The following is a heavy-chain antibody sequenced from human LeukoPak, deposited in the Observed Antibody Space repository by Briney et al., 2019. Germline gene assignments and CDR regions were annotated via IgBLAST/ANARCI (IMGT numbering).Heavy chain of an antibody. D-gene: IGHD5-24*01. CDR3: ARDIQLST. Sequence: GGSRILSCAASGFTFSDSAMTWVRQAPGKGLEWVSLISFSGDSIYYADSVRGRFTISRDNSKDTLYLQMNSLRAEDTAIYYCARDIQLSTWGLGTMVTVSS. J-gene: IGHJ3*01. CDR1: GFTFSDSA. CDR2: ISFSGDSI. V-gene: IGHV3-23*01.